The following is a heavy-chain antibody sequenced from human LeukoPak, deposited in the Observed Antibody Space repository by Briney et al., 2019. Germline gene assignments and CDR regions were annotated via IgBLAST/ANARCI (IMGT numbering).Heavy chain of an antibody. Sequence: GYLRLSGADSGFTFSDEDMSWSRQAPGKGLEWLSYISPSTTHTSYADSVKGRFTISRDNAKNLLFLQMNSLRAEDTAVYYCAHWGSSGPFDYWGQGTLVAVSS. J-gene: IGHJ4*02. V-gene: IGHV3-11*03. CDR3: AHWGSSGPFDY. CDR2: ISPSTTHT. CDR1: GFTFSDED. D-gene: IGHD6-6*01.